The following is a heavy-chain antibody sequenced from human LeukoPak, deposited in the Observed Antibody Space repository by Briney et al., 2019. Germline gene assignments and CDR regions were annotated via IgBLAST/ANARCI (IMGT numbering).Heavy chain of an antibody. V-gene: IGHV3-30-3*01. Sequence: GRSLRLSCAASGFTFSTYAMHWVRQGPGKGLEWVAVISYDGSNRYYADSVKGRFTISRDNSKNTLYLQMSSLSAEDTAVYYCARTTTPHYYGSGSYALGYWGQGTLVTVPS. CDR2: ISYDGSNR. CDR1: GFTFSTYA. CDR3: ARTTTPHYYGSGSYALGY. J-gene: IGHJ4*02. D-gene: IGHD3-10*01.